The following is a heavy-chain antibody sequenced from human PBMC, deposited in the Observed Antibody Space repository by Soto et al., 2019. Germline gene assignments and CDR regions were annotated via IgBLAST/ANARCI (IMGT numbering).Heavy chain of an antibody. J-gene: IGHJ5*02. CDR2: IKDSGGGT. D-gene: IGHD2-21*02. CDR1: GFTFSNYG. V-gene: IGHV3-23*01. Sequence: EVQLLESGGGVIQPGGSLRLSCVTSGFTFSNYGMNWVRQAPGKGLEWVSVIKDSGGGTDYADSVKGRFTISRDNSKNTLYLQLSSLRADDTAVYFCAKDNYGDSNHFDVWGQGTLVGVSS. CDR3: AKDNYGDSNHFDV.